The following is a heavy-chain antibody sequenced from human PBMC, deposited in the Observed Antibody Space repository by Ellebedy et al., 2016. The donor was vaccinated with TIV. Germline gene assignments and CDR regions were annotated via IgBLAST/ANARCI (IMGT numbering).Heavy chain of an antibody. CDR2: INPYNSNT. V-gene: IGHV1-18*04. CDR1: GYTFTTYG. J-gene: IGHJ4*02. Sequence: ASVKVSXXATGYTFTTYGITWVRQDPGQGLEWMGWINPYNSNTNYAQKLQGRVTMTTDTSTSTAYMELRSLRSDDTALYYCARGGQNYFDYWGQGTLVTVSS. CDR3: ARGGQNYFDY.